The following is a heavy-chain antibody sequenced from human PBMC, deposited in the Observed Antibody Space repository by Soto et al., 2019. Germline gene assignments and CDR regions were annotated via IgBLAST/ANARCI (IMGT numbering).Heavy chain of an antibody. Sequence: GGSLRLSCAASGFTFSSYSMNWVRQAPGKGLEWVSSISSSSSYIYYADSVKGRFTISRDNAKNSLYLQMNSLRAEDTAVYYCARENRDDFWSGASYGMDVWGQGTTVTVSS. CDR3: ARENRDDFWSGASYGMDV. CDR1: GFTFSSYS. D-gene: IGHD3-3*01. CDR2: ISSSSSYI. J-gene: IGHJ6*02. V-gene: IGHV3-21*01.